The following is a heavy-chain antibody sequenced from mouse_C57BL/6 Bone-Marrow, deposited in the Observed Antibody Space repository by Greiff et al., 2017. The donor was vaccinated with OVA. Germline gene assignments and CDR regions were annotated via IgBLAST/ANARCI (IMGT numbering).Heavy chain of an antibody. CDR1: GYTFTDYY. D-gene: IGHD2-4*01. CDR3: ARRSPMITNAMDY. J-gene: IGHJ4*01. CDR2: INPNNGGT. Sequence: VQLQQSGPELVKPGASVKISCKASGYTFTDYYMNWVKQSHGKSLEWIGDINPNNGGTSYNQKFKGKATLTVDKSSSTAYMELRSLTSEDSAVYYCARRSPMITNAMDYWGQGTSVTVSS. V-gene: IGHV1-26*01.